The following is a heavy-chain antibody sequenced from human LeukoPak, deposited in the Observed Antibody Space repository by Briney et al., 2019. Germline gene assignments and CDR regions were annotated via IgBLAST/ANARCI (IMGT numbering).Heavy chain of an antibody. Sequence: GGSLRLSCAASGFTFSGSAMHWVRQASGKGREWVGRIRSKANSYATAYAASVKGRFTISRDDSKNTAYLQMNSLKTEDTAVYYCSGLNWFDPWGQGTLVTVSS. D-gene: IGHD3-22*01. CDR2: IRSKANSYAT. J-gene: IGHJ5*02. V-gene: IGHV3-73*01. CDR1: GFTFSGSA. CDR3: SGLNWFDP.